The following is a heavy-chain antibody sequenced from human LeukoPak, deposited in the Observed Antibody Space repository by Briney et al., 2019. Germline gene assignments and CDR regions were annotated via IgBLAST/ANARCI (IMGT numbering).Heavy chain of an antibody. D-gene: IGHD5-12*01. V-gene: IGHV4-39*07. CDR1: GGSISSSNYY. J-gene: IGHJ4*02. Sequence: SSETLSLTCTVSGGSISSSNYYWGWIRQPPGKGLEWIGSIQYSGSTYYNPSLKSRVTISVDTSKNQFSLKLSSVTAADTAAYYCARAYSGYDFDYWGQGTLVTVSS. CDR3: ARAYSGYDFDY. CDR2: IQYSGST.